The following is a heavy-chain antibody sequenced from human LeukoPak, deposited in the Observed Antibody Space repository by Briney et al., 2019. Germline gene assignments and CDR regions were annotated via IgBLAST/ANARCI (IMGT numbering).Heavy chain of an antibody. CDR3: ARDYDISYYYYMDV. D-gene: IGHD3-9*01. CDR2: ISGSGDYT. J-gene: IGHJ6*03. V-gene: IGHV3-23*01. Sequence: GGTLRLSCAASGFTFSSHGMSWVRQAPGKGLEWVSTISGSGDYTYYADSVKGRFTISRDNAKNSLYLQMNSLRAEDTAVYYCARDYDISYYYYMDVWGKGTTVTVSS. CDR1: GFTFSSHG.